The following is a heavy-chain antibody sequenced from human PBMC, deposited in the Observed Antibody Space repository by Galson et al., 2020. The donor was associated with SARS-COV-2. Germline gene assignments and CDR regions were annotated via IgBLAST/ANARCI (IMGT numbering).Heavy chain of an antibody. CDR3: ASAFDILTGYYTQRGYYGMDV. Sequence: GGSLRLSCAASGFNFSSYGMHWVRQAPGKALEWVAVISYDGSNKYYADSVKGRFTISRDNSKNTLYLQMNSLRAEDTAVYYCASAFDILTGYYTQRGYYGMDVWGQGTTVTVSS. CDR1: GFNFSSYG. D-gene: IGHD3-9*01. CDR2: ISYDGSNK. J-gene: IGHJ6*02. V-gene: IGHV3-30*03.